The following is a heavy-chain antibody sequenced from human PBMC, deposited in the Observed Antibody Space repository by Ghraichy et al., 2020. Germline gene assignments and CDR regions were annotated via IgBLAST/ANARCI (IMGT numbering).Heavy chain of an antibody. D-gene: IGHD2-15*01. CDR1: GFTLSGFG. J-gene: IGHJ6*02. CDR2: SSSSGRST. V-gene: IGHV3-48*02. CDR3: ARASMVVRFYYYNGMDV. Sequence: GGSLRLSCVGSGFTLSGFGMKWVRQSPGKGLEWVSYSSSSGRSTFYADSVKGRFTISRDNAKNSLSLQMNSLRDEDTAVYYCARASMVVRFYYYNGMDVWGQGTTVTVSS.